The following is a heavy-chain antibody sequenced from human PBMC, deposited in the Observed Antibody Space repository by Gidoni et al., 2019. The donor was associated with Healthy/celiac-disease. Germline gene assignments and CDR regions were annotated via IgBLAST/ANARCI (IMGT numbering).Heavy chain of an antibody. J-gene: IGHJ3*02. D-gene: IGHD5-18*01. V-gene: IGHV1-2*02. CDR3: ARVQYSYGRWGAFDI. CDR1: GYTFTGYY. CDR2: INHN. Sequence: QVQLVQSGAEVTKPGASVKVSCKASGYTFTGYYMHWVRQAPGQGLEWMGWINHNMTRDTSISTAYMELSRLRSDDTAVYYCARVQYSYGRWGAFDIWGQGTMVTVSS.